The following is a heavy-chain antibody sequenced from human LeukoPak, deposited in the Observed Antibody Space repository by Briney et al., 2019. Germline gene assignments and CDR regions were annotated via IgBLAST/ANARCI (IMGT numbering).Heavy chain of an antibody. V-gene: IGHV1-2*02. D-gene: IGHD3-22*01. J-gene: IGHJ6*03. Sequence: ASVRVSCKASGYILSSYYIHWVRQAPGQGLARMGWINPDSGGVNYAHSFRDRVTMTSDTSISAAYMELTSLRPDDAAVYYCARVATYYYDSSSYRSSYNYMDVWGKGTTVTVSS. CDR3: ARVATYYYDSSSYRSSYNYMDV. CDR2: INPDSGGV. CDR1: GYILSSYY.